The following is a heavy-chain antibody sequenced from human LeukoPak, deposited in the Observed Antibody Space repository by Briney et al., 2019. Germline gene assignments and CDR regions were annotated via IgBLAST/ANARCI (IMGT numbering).Heavy chain of an antibody. CDR3: AGSTGWYGYFDY. D-gene: IGHD6-19*01. J-gene: IGHJ4*02. CDR2: ISSNGGST. Sequence: GGSLRLSCAASGFTFSNYAMHWVRQAPGKGLEYVSGISSNGGSTFYASSVKGRFTISRDNSKNTLYLQMGSLRAEDMAVYYCAGSTGWYGYFDYWGQGTLVTVSS. V-gene: IGHV3-64*01. CDR1: GFTFSNYA.